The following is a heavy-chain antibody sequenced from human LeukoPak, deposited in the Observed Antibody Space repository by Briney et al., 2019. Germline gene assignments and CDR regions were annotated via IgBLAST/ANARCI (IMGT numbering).Heavy chain of an antibody. J-gene: IGHJ3*02. Sequence: SGTLSLTCTVSGASISSSYWSWIRQPPRKRLEWIGYIYYNGNTNSNTSLKSRVTISADTSKNQFSLRLSSVTAADSAVYYCVRGNYDNRGYSNAFDIWGQGAMVTVSS. CDR2: IYYNGNT. V-gene: IGHV4-59*01. D-gene: IGHD3-22*01. CDR1: GASISSSY. CDR3: VRGNYDNRGYSNAFDI.